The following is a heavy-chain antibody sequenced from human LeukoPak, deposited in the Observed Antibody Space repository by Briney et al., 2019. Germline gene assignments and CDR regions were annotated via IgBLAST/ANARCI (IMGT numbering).Heavy chain of an antibody. D-gene: IGHD6-19*01. CDR1: GGTFSSYA. CDR2: IIPILGIA. V-gene: IGHV1-69*04. Sequence: SVKVSCKASGGTFSSYAISWVRQAPGQGLEWMGRIIPILGIANYAQKFQGRVTITADKSTSTAYMELSSLRPEDTAVYYCTRGGPVAGTHKYFQRWGQGTLVTVSS. J-gene: IGHJ1*01. CDR3: TRGGPVAGTHKYFQR.